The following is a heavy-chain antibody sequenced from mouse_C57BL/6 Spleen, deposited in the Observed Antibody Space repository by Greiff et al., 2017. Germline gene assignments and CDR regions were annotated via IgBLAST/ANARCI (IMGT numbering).Heavy chain of an antibody. J-gene: IGHJ3*01. D-gene: IGHD1-1*01. V-gene: IGHV5-4*03. CDR2: ISDGGSYT. CDR3: ARAYYYGSSYVGFAY. CDR1: GFTFSSYA. Sequence: EVMLVESGGGLVKPGGSLKLSCAASGFTFSSYAMSWVRQTPEKRLEWVATISDGGSYTYYPDNVKGRFTISRDNAKNNLYLQMSHLKSEDTAMYYCARAYYYGSSYVGFAYWGQGTLVTVSA.